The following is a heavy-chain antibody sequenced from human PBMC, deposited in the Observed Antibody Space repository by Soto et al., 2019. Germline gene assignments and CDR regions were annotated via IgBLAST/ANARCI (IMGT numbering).Heavy chain of an antibody. J-gene: IGHJ5*02. D-gene: IGHD5-12*01. Sequence: SETLSLTCTVSGGSISSYYWSWIRQPPGKGLEWIGEINDSGSTKYNPSLKSRVTISVDTSQNQFSLKLSSVSTADTAVYYCERGLGDGYNSWLDPWGQGTPVTVSS. CDR3: ERGLGDGYNSWLDP. V-gene: IGHV4-59*01. CDR2: INDSGST. CDR1: GGSISSYY.